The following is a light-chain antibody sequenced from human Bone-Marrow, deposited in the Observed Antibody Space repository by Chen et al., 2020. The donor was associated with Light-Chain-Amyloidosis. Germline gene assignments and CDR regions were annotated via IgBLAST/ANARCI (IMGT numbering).Light chain of an antibody. CDR2: DDS. J-gene: IGLJ3*02. V-gene: IGLV3-21*02. CDR1: NIGSTS. Sequence: SYVLTQPSSVSVAPGQTATSACGGNNIGSTSVHWYQQTPGQAPLLVVYDDSDRPSGIPSRLSVSNSGNTATLTIRRVEAGDEADYYCQVWDRSSDRPVFGGGTKLTVL. CDR3: QVWDRSSDRPV.